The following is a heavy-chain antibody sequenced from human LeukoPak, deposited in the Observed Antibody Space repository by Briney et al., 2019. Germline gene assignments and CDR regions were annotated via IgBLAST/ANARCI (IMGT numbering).Heavy chain of an antibody. D-gene: IGHD3-22*01. CDR1: GGSISSYY. Sequence: SETLSLTCTVSGGSISSYYWSWIRQPAGKGLEWIGRIYTSGSTNYNPSLKSRVTISVDTSKNQFSLKLSSVTAADTAVYYCARHADYYDSSGYFDYWGQGTLVTVSS. CDR2: IYTSGST. CDR3: ARHADYYDSSGYFDY. V-gene: IGHV4-4*07. J-gene: IGHJ4*02.